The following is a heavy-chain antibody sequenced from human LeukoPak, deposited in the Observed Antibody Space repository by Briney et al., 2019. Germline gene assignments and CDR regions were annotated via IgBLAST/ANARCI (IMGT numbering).Heavy chain of an antibody. D-gene: IGHD3-3*01. Sequence: PSETLSLTCAVYGGSFRSYYWSWIRQPPGKGLEWIGEINHSGSTNYNPSLKSRVTISVDTSKNQFSLKLSSVTAADTAVYYCARCLSTGDFWSGNYSLYYYYMDVWGKGTTVTVSS. J-gene: IGHJ6*03. V-gene: IGHV4-34*01. CDR3: ARCLSTGDFWSGNYSLYYYYMDV. CDR2: INHSGST. CDR1: GGSFRSYY.